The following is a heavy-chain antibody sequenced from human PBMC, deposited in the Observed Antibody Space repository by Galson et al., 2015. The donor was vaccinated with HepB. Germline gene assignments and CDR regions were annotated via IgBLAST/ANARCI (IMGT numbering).Heavy chain of an antibody. V-gene: IGHV4-39*07. Sequence: TLSLTCTVSGGSVSSYNDYWAWIRQPPGKGLEWIGSIYYSGSTYYNPSLKSRVTISVDTSKNQFSLKLSSVTAADTAVYYCARDRGVTIPYYFDYWGQGTLVTVSS. CDR2: IYYSGST. CDR1: GGSVSSYNDY. CDR3: ARDRGVTIPYYFDY. J-gene: IGHJ4*02. D-gene: IGHD4-17*01.